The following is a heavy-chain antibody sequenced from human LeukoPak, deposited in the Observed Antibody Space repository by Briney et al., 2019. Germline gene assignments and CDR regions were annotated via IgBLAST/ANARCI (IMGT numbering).Heavy chain of an antibody. CDR2: ILYDGSTK. CDR3: ARAEDNTSWPFDH. Sequence: GGSLRLSCTASGFSFSSYAMHWVRQAPGKGLEWVAVILYDGSTKYYADSVKGRFTLSRDNSKNTVSLQMNSLRREDTAVYYCARAEDNTSWPFDHWGQGTLVTVSS. V-gene: IGHV3-30*04. J-gene: IGHJ4*02. D-gene: IGHD2/OR15-2a*01. CDR1: GFSFSSYA.